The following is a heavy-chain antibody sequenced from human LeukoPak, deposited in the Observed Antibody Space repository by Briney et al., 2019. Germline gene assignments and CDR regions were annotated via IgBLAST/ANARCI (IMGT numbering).Heavy chain of an antibody. CDR3: ARNGGVDTAMVPVFDY. CDR1: GGSISSGSYY. Sequence: SQTLSLTCTVSGGSISSGSYYWSWIRQPAGKGLEWIGRIYTSGSTNYNPSLKSRVTISVDTSKNQFSLKLSSVTAADTAVYYCARNGGVDTAMVPVFDYWGQGTLVTVS. V-gene: IGHV4-61*02. J-gene: IGHJ4*02. D-gene: IGHD5-18*01. CDR2: IYTSGST.